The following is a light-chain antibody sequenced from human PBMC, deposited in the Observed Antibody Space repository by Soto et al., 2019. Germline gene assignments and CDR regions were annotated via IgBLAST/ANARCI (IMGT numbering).Light chain of an antibody. J-gene: IGKJ1*01. CDR3: QQYGSSGT. Sequence: EIVLTQSPATLSLSPGERATLSYRASQSVSSYLAWYQQKPGQAPRLLIYDASNRAPGIPARFSGSGSGTDFTLTISSLEPEDFAVYYCQQYGSSGTFGQGTKVDIK. CDR2: DAS. CDR1: QSVSSY. V-gene: IGKV3-11*01.